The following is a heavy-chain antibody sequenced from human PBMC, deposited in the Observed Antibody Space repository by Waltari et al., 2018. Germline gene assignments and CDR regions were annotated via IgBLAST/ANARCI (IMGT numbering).Heavy chain of an antibody. V-gene: IGHV3-7*01. CDR1: GFTFSSYW. CDR3: ARAPYNWKIRD. D-gene: IGHD1-20*01. Sequence: EVQLVESGGGLVQPGGSLRLSCAASGFTFSSYWMSWVRQAPGKGLELVANIKQDGSEKYYVDSVKCRFTISRDNAKNSLYLQMNSLRAEDTAVYYCARAPYNWKIRDWGQGTLVTVSS. J-gene: IGHJ4*02. CDR2: IKQDGSEK.